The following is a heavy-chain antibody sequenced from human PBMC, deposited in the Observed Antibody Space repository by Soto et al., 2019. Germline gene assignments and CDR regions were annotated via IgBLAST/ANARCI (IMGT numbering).Heavy chain of an antibody. CDR1: GGSISSYY. V-gene: IGHV4-59*01. CDR2: IYYSGST. Sequence: LSLTCTVSGGSISSYYWSWIRQPPGKGLEWIGYIYYSGSTNYNPSLKSRVTISVDTSKNQFSLKLSSVTAADTAVYYCARVIAVAGNWFDPWGQGTLVTVSS. CDR3: ARVIAVAGNWFDP. D-gene: IGHD6-19*01. J-gene: IGHJ5*02.